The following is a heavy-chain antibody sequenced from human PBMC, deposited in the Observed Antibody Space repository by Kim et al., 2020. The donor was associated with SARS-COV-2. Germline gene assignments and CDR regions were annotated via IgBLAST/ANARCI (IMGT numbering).Heavy chain of an antibody. V-gene: IGHV5-51*01. CDR3: ARQWTDGSGSYPDHLDY. J-gene: IGHJ4*02. Sequence: GESLKISCKGSGYSFTSYWIGWVRQMPGKGLEWMGIIYPGDSDTRYSPSFQGQVTISADKSISTAYLQWSSLKASDTAMYYCARQWTDGSGSYPDHLDYWGQGTLVTVSS. CDR2: IYPGDSDT. D-gene: IGHD3-10*01. CDR1: GYSFTSYW.